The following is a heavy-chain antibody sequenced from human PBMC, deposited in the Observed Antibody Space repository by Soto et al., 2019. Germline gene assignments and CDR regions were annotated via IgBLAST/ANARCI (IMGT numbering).Heavy chain of an antibody. J-gene: IGHJ6*02. Sequence: ASVKVSCKASGYTFTSYSISWVRQAPGQGLEWMGWISAYNGNTNYAQKLQGRVTMTTDTSTSTAYMELRSLRSDDTAVYYCARMGGYYRRYYYYYGMDVWGQGTTVTVSS. CDR2: ISAYNGNT. CDR3: ARMGGYYRRYYYYYGMDV. D-gene: IGHD3-3*01. V-gene: IGHV1-18*01. CDR1: GYTFTSYS.